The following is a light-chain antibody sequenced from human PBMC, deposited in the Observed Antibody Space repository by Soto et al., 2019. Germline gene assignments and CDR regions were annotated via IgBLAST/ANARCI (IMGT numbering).Light chain of an antibody. CDR2: GAS. J-gene: IGKJ1*01. CDR3: HQFGYSPRT. Sequence: EFVLTQSPGTLSLSPGERATLSCRASQSVGSVYLAWYQQKPGQAPRLLIYGASTRATDIPDRFSGSGSGTDFTLAIRRLEPEDFAVYYCHQFGYSPRTFGQGTKVDIK. V-gene: IGKV3-20*01. CDR1: QSVGSVY.